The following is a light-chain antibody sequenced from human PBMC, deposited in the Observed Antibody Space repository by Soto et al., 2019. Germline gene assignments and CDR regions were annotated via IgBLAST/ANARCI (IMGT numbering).Light chain of an antibody. CDR2: GAS. J-gene: IGKJ3*01. V-gene: IGKV3-20*01. CDR3: QQYGSSPLFT. CDR1: QRVSSSY. Sequence: EIVLTQSPGTLSLSPGERATLSCRASQRVSSSYLAWYQQKPGQAPRLLIYGASSRATGIPDRFSGSGSGTDCTLTISRLEPEDFALYDCQQYGSSPLFTFGHGTKVDIK.